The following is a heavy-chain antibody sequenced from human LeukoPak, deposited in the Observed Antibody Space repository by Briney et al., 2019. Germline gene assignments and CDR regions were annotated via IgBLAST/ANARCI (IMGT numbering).Heavy chain of an antibody. Sequence: GGSLRLSCAASGFTFSSYSMNWVRQAPGKGLEWVSSISSSSSYIYYADSVKGRFTISRDNAKNSLYLQMNSLRAEDTAVYYCARRGSGGSYTGFDYWGQGTLVTVSS. D-gene: IGHD1-26*01. CDR3: ARRGSGGSYTGFDY. CDR1: GFTFSSYS. J-gene: IGHJ4*02. CDR2: ISSSSSYI. V-gene: IGHV3-21*01.